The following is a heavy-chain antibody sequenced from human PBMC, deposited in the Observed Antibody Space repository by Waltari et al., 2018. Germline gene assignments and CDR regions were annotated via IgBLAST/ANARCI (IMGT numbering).Heavy chain of an antibody. CDR2: IYWNDDK. CDR3: AHRSPWRNFDY. D-gene: IGHD3-16*01. V-gene: IGHV2-5*01. CDR1: GFLLSTSGVG. J-gene: IGHJ4*02. Sequence: QITLKESGPTLVKPTQTLTLTCTFSGFLLSTSGVGVGWIRQPPGKALEWLALIYWNDDKRYSPSLKSRLTITKDTSKNQVVLTMTNMDPVDTATYYCAHRSPWRNFDYWGQGTLVTVSS.